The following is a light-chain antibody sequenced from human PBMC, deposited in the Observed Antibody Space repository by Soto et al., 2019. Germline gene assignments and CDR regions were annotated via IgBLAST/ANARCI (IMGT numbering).Light chain of an antibody. J-gene: IGKJ2*01. Sequence: EIVLTQSPATLSLSPGERATLSCRASQSVSSYLAWYQQKPGQAPRLLIYDASNRATGIPARFSGSGSGTXFTLTISXXEXXXXXXXXXQQRSNWPYMYTFGQGTKLEIK. CDR3: QQRSNWPYMYT. CDR1: QSVSSY. V-gene: IGKV3-11*01. CDR2: DAS.